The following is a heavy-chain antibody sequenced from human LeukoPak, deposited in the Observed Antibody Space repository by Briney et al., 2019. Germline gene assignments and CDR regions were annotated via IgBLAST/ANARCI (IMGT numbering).Heavy chain of an antibody. V-gene: IGHV4-39*01. J-gene: IGHJ4*02. CDR2: IYYSGST. Sequence: PSETLSLTCTVSGGSISRSSYYWGWIRQPPGKGLEWIGSIYYSGSTYYNPSLKSRVTLSVDTSKNQFSLKLSSVTAADTAVYYCAIYLDGYNYFDYWGQGTLVTVSS. CDR3: AIYLDGYNYFDY. CDR1: GGSISRSSYY. D-gene: IGHD5-24*01.